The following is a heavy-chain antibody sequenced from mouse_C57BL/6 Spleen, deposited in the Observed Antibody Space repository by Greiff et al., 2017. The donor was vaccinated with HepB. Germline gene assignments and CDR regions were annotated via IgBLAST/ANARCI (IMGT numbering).Heavy chain of an antibody. J-gene: IGHJ4*01. V-gene: IGHV1-76*01. CDR1: GYTFTDYY. Sequence: VQLQQSGAELVRPGASVKLSCKASGYTFTDYYINWVKQRPGQGLEWIARIYPGSGNTYYNEKFKGKATLTAEKSSSTAYMQLSSLTSEDSAVYVCARKVGSYYYAMDYWGQGTSVTVSS. D-gene: IGHD1-1*01. CDR3: ARKVGSYYYAMDY. CDR2: IYPGSGNT.